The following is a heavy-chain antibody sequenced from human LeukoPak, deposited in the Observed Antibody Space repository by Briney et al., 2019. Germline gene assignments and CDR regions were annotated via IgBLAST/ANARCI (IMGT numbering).Heavy chain of an antibody. V-gene: IGHV3-74*01. CDR3: TRVFVGDEYSSSGY. J-gene: IGHJ4*02. Sequence: GGPLRLSCAASGFTFSRYYMHWVRQAPGKGLVWVSRINSDGRSTTYADSVRGRFTVSRGNAKNTLYLQMNSLKVEDTAMYYCTRVFVGDEYSSSGYWGQGTLVTVSS. CDR1: GFTFSRYY. CDR2: INSDGRST. D-gene: IGHD6-13*01.